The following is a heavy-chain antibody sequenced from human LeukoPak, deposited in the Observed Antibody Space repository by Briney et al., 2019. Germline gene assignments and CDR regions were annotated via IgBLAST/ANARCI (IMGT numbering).Heavy chain of an antibody. V-gene: IGHV6-1*01. CDR3: ARGISSSYFDY. D-gene: IGHD3-3*02. J-gene: IGHJ4*02. CDR2: TYYRSKRYN. CDR1: GDSVSSNSAA. Sequence: SQTLSLTCAIYGDSVSSNSAAWNWLRQSPSRGLEWLGRTYYRSKRYNDSAVSVKSRRTINPDTSKTQFSLQLNPVTPEDTAVYYCARGISSSYFDYWGQGTLVTVSS.